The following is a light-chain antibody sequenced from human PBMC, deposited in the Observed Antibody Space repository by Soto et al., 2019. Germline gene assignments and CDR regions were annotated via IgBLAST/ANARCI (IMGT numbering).Light chain of an antibody. CDR3: SSYSTGGSYV. J-gene: IGLJ1*01. CDR2: DVS. CDR1: SSDVGGYNS. V-gene: IGLV2-14*03. Sequence: QSVLTRPASVSGSPGQSIAISCTGTSSDVGGYNSASWYQQHPGKAPKLLIYDVSNRPSGVSNRFSGSKSGNTASLTISGLQAEDEADYYCSSYSTGGSYVFGTGTKLTVL.